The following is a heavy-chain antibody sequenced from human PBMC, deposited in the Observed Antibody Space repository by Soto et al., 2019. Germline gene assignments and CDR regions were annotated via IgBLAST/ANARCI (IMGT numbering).Heavy chain of an antibody. V-gene: IGHV3-23*01. CDR3: AKDPNADYSNYDWFDP. CDR1: GFTFSSYA. J-gene: IGHJ5*02. D-gene: IGHD4-4*01. CDR2: ISGSGGST. Sequence: GGSLRLSCAASGFTFSSYAMSWVRQAPGKGLEWVSAISGSGGSTYYADSVKGRFTISRDNSKNTLYLQMNSLRAEDTAVYYCAKDPNADYSNYDWFDPWGQGTLVTVSS.